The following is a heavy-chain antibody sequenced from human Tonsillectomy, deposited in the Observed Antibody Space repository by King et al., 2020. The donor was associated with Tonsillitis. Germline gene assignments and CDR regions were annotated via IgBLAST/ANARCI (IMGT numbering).Heavy chain of an antibody. Sequence: VQLVESGGGLVQPGGSLRLSCAASGFTFSSYSMNWVRQAPGKGLEWVSYISSSSSTIYYADSVKGRFTISRDNAKNSLYLQMNSLRAEDTAVYYCARKYYYDSSGTHNGLDVWGQGTTVPVSS. CDR2: ISSSSSTI. D-gene: IGHD3-22*01. J-gene: IGHJ6*02. V-gene: IGHV3-48*04. CDR3: ARKYYYDSSGTHNGLDV. CDR1: GFTFSSYS.